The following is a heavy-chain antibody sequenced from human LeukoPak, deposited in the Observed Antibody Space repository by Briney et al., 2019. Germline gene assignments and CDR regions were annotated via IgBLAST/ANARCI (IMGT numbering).Heavy chain of an antibody. V-gene: IGHV3-9*01. CDR2: ISWNSDSI. D-gene: IGHD1-1*01. Sequence: GGSLGLSCAASGFTFSSYAMSWVRQAPGKGLEWVSGISWNSDSIDYADSVKGRFTISRDNAKNSLYLQMNSLRAEDTALYYCAKDLKATTEYYFDYWGQGTLVTVSS. CDR1: GFTFSSYA. J-gene: IGHJ4*02. CDR3: AKDLKATTEYYFDY.